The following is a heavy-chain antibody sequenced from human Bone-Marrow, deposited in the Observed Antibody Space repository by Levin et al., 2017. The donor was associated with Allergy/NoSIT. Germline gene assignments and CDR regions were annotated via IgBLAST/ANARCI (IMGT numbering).Heavy chain of an antibody. CDR1: GFTFSRYS. Sequence: GESLKISCAASGFTFSRYSMHWVRQAPGKGLEWVATISHDGSKKHYADSLEGRFTISRDDSKSTVDLQMNGLRPEDTAVYYCARDRSWGFWDYWGQGTLVTVSS. CDR3: ARDRSWGFWDY. D-gene: IGHD3-10*01. V-gene: IGHV3-30-3*01. J-gene: IGHJ4*02. CDR2: ISHDGSKK.